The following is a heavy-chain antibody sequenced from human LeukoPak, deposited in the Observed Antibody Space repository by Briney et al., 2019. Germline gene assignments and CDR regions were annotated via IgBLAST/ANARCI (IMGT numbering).Heavy chain of an antibody. CDR2: IYYSGST. CDR1: GGSISSGGYY. CDR3: ARDGPTWIQRLQTGHAMDI. D-gene: IGHD5/OR15-5a*01. Sequence: KPSETLSLTCTVSGGSISSGGYYWSWIRQHPGKGLEWIGYIYYSGSTYYNPSLKSRVTISVDTSKNQFSLKLSSVTAADTAVYYCARDGPTWIQRLQTGHAMDIWGQGTMVTVSS. V-gene: IGHV4-31*03. J-gene: IGHJ3*02.